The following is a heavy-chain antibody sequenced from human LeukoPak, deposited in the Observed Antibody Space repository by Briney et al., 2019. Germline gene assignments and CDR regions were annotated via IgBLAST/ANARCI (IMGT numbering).Heavy chain of an antibody. CDR1: GYTFTGYY. Sequence: ASVKVSCKASGYTFTGYYMHWVRQAPGQGLEWMGWINPNSGGTNYAQKFQGWVTMTRDTSISTAYMELSRLRSDDTAVYYCARGFFPSDYGMDVWGQGTTVTVSS. D-gene: IGHD3-3*01. J-gene: IGHJ6*02. CDR2: INPNSGGT. CDR3: ARGFFPSDYGMDV. V-gene: IGHV1-2*04.